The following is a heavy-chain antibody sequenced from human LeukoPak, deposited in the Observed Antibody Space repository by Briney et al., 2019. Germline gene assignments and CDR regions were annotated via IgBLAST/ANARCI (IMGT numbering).Heavy chain of an antibody. CDR3: ARRGRIQLANY. Sequence: PSETLSLTCTVSGGSISSSSYYWGWIRQPPGTGLEWIGSIYYSGSTYYNPSLKSRVTISVDTSKNQFSLKLSSVTAADTAVYYCARRGRIQLANYWGQGTLVTVSS. J-gene: IGHJ4*02. CDR1: GGSISSSSYY. CDR2: IYYSGST. D-gene: IGHD5-18*01. V-gene: IGHV4-39*07.